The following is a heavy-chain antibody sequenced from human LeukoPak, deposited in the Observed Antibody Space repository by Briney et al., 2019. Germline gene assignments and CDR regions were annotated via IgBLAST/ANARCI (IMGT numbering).Heavy chain of an antibody. V-gene: IGHV1-2*02. CDR2: INPNSGGT. Sequence: ASVKVSCKASGYTFTSYAINWVRQAPGQGLEWMGWINPNSGGTNYAQKFQGRVTMTRDTSISTAYMELSRLRSDDTAVYYCARTYCNSTRCSNWFDPWGQGTLVTVSS. CDR3: ARTYCNSTRCSNWFDP. J-gene: IGHJ5*02. D-gene: IGHD2-2*01. CDR1: GYTFTSYA.